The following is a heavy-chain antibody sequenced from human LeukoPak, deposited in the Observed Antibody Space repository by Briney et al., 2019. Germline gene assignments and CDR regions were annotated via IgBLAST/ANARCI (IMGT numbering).Heavy chain of an antibody. V-gene: IGHV3-20*04. CDR3: ARVYQGVAIFDGIDY. Sequence: GGSLRLSCAASGFTFDEYGMSWVRQAPGKGLEWVSGINWNGGSTGYADSVKGRFTISRDNAKNSVYLQMNSLRAEDTAVYYCARVYQGVAIFDGIDYWGQGTLVTVSS. D-gene: IGHD3-3*01. CDR2: INWNGGST. J-gene: IGHJ4*02. CDR1: GFTFDEYG.